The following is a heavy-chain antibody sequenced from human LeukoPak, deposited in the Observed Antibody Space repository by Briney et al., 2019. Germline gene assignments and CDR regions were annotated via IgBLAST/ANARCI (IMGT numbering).Heavy chain of an antibody. V-gene: IGHV1-8*01. Sequence: GASVKVSCKASGYTFSSYDIHWVRQATGQGLEWMRWMNPNDDNTGYAQKFQGRITMTRNTSKSTAYMELSSLRFDDTAVYYCATGRYTYGLDYWGQGTLVTVSS. CDR2: MNPNDDNT. CDR1: GYTFSSYD. D-gene: IGHD5-18*01. CDR3: ATGRYTYGLDY. J-gene: IGHJ4*02.